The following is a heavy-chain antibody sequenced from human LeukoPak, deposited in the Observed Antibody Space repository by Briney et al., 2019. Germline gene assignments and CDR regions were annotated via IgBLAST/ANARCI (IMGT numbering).Heavy chain of an antibody. CDR2: ISGSGGST. J-gene: IGHJ4*02. CDR3: AKRRGGGLTDFDY. CDR1: GFTFSSYD. D-gene: IGHD1-14*01. V-gene: IGHV3-23*01. Sequence: GGSLRLSCAASGFTFSSYDMSWVRQAPGKGLEWVSGISGSGGSTYYADSVKGRFTISRDNSKGTLYLQMNSLRAEDTAVYYCAKRRGGGLTDFDYWGQGTLVTVSS.